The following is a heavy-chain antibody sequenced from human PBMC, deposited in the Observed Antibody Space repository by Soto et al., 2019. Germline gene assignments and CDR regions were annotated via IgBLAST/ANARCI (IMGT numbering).Heavy chain of an antibody. J-gene: IGHJ4*02. V-gene: IGHV4-59*01. D-gene: IGHD5-18*01. CDR1: GGSISSYY. CDR2: IYSSGST. Sequence: SETLSLTCTVSGGSISSYYWSWIRQPPGKGLEWIGYIYSSGSTHYNPSLQSRVTISADTSKNQVSLKVNSVTAADTAVYYCARDHPHSYGVYYFDYWGQGTPVTVSS. CDR3: ARDHPHSYGVYYFDY.